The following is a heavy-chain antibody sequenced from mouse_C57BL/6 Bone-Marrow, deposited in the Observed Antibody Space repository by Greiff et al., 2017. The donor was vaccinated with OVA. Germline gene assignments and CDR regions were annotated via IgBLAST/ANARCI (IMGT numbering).Heavy chain of an antibody. D-gene: IGHD2-2*01. CDR2: INPSTGGT. J-gene: IGHJ2*01. CDR3: ARSEGTGLYYFDY. CDR1: GYSFTGYY. V-gene: IGHV1-42*01. Sequence: EVKVVESGPELVKPGASVKISCKASGYSFTGYYMNWVKQSPEKSLEWIGEINPSTGGTTYNQKFKAKATLTVDKSSSTAYMQLKSLTSEDSAVYYCARSEGTGLYYFDYWGQGTTLTVSS.